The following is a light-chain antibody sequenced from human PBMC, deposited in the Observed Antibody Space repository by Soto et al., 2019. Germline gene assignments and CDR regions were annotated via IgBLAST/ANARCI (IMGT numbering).Light chain of an antibody. Sequence: QSVLSQPPSASGTPGLRVTISCSGSSSNIGSSTVHWYQHLPGTAPKLLIYSNSQRPSGVPDRLSGSKSGTSASLAISGLQSEDEADYYCAAWDDSLNGWVFGGGTQLTVL. CDR3: AAWDDSLNGWV. J-gene: IGLJ3*02. CDR2: SNS. CDR1: SSNIGSST. V-gene: IGLV1-44*01.